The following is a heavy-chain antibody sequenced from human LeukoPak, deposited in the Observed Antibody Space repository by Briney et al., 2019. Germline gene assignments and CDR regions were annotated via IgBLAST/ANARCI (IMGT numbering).Heavy chain of an antibody. CDR1: GGSISSYY. CDR3: ARVGNSRGWYPAY. V-gene: IGHV4-59*01. CDR2: IYYSGST. D-gene: IGHD6-19*01. Sequence: SETLSLTCTVSGGSISSYYWSWIRQPPGKGLEWIGDIYYSGSTNYNPSLKSRVTISVDTSKNQFSLKLSSVTAADTAVYYCARVGNSRGWYPAYGGRGTLATVSS. J-gene: IGHJ4*02.